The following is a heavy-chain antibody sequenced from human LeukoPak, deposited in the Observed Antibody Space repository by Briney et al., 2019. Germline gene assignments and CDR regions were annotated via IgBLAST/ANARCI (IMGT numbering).Heavy chain of an antibody. V-gene: IGHV4-59*01. J-gene: IGHJ4*02. CDR3: ASRSSIWSGYQDTPYYFDS. D-gene: IGHD3-3*01. CDR1: GGSISSYY. Sequence: PSETLSLTCTVSGGSISSYYWSWIRQPPGKRLEWIGHIYYSGSTNYNPSLKSRVTISVDTSKNQFSLKLSSVTAADTAVYYCASRSSIWSGYQDTPYYFDSWGQGTLVTVSS. CDR2: IYYSGST.